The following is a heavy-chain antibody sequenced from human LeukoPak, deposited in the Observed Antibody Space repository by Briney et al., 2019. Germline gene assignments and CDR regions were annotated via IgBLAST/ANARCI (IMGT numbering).Heavy chain of an antibody. Sequence: SETLSLTCTVSGGSISSGGYYWSWIRQPPGKGLEWIGYIYHSGSTYYNPSLKSRVTISVDRSKNQFSLKLSSVTAADTAVYYCARDLGSFGKQHDAFDIWGQGTMVTVSS. CDR1: GGSISSGGYY. V-gene: IGHV4-30-2*01. J-gene: IGHJ3*02. D-gene: IGHD6-13*01. CDR2: IYHSGST. CDR3: ARDLGSFGKQHDAFDI.